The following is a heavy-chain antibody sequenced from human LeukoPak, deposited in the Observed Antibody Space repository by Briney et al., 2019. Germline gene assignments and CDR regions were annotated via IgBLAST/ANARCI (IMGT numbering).Heavy chain of an antibody. D-gene: IGHD2-2*02. Sequence: PSETLSLTCTVSGGSISTYYWGWIRQPPGKGLEWIGTIYYSGITYYNPSLKSRVTISVDTSKSRFSLKLSSVTAADTAVYYCARPFGKRYTWDYWGQGALVTVSS. J-gene: IGHJ4*02. CDR1: GGSISTYY. CDR3: ARPFGKRYTWDY. V-gene: IGHV4-39*01. CDR2: IYYSGIT.